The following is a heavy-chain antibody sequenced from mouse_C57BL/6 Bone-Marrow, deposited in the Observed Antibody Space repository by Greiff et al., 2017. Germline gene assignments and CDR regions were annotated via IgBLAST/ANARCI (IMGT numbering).Heavy chain of an antibody. CDR3: ARGKILRFVDY. V-gene: IGHV1-64*01. Sequence: VKLQQPGAELVTPGASVKLSCKASVYTFTSYWMHWVKQRPGQGLKWIGMIHPNSGSTNSNEKFKSKATLTVDKSSSTASMQLSGLTSADSAFYYCARGKILRFVDYWGQGTTLTVSA. J-gene: IGHJ2*01. CDR2: IHPNSGST. CDR1: VYTFTSYW.